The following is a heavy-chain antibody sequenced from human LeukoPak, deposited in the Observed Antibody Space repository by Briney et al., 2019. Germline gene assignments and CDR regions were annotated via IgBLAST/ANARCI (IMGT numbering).Heavy chain of an antibody. J-gene: IGHJ4*02. CDR2: ISSSSTI. Sequence: GGSLRLSCAASGFTFSSYVMNWVRQAPGKGLEWISYISSSSTIYYADSVKGRFTISRDNAKNSLYLQMNSMRAEDTAVYYCARETYYYDSSGYFRATDHWGQGTLVTVSS. CDR3: ARETYYYDSSGYFRATDH. V-gene: IGHV3-69-1*01. CDR1: GFTFSSYV. D-gene: IGHD3-22*01.